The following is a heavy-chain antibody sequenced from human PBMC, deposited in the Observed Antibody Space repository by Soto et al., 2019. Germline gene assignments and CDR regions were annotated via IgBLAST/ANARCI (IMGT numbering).Heavy chain of an antibody. J-gene: IGHJ6*02. CDR1: GFTSSSYS. CDR2: ISSSSSYI. Sequence: PGGSLRLSCAASGFTSSSYSMNWVRQAPGKGLEWVSSISSSSSYIYYADSVKGRFTISRDNAKNSLYLQMNSLRAEDTAVYYCARDPLLVPGVNYYYYGMDVWGQGTTVTVSS. V-gene: IGHV3-21*01. CDR3: ARDPLLVPGVNYYYYGMDV. D-gene: IGHD3-10*01.